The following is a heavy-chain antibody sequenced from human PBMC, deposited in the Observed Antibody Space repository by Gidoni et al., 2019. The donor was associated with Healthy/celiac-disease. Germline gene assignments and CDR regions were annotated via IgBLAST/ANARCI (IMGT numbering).Heavy chain of an antibody. Sequence: QLQLQESGPGLVKPSETLSLTCTVSGGSISSSSYYWGWIRQPPGKGLEWIGSIYYSGSTYYNPSLKSRVTISVDTSKNQFSLKLSSVTAADTAVYYCATTPYSYDSSGYNWWFDPWGQGTLVTVSS. CDR1: GGSISSSSYY. J-gene: IGHJ5*02. CDR3: ATTPYSYDSSGYNWWFDP. V-gene: IGHV4-39*01. D-gene: IGHD3-22*01. CDR2: IYYSGST.